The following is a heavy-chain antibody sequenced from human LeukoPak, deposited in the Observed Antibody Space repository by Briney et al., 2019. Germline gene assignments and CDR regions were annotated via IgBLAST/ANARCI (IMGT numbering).Heavy chain of an antibody. CDR2: ISSSSSYI. CDR3: AREGGVYYFDY. D-gene: IGHD1-26*01. CDR1: GFTFSSYS. J-gene: IGHJ4*02. V-gene: IGHV3-21*01. Sequence: GGSLRLSGAASGFTFSSYSINWVGQPPGKGLEWVSSISSSSSYIYYADSVKGRFTISRDNAKNSLYLQMNSLRAEDTAVYYCAREGGVYYFDYWGQGTLVTVSS.